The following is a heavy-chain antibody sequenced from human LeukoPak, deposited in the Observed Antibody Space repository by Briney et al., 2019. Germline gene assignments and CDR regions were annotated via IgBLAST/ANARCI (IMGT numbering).Heavy chain of an antibody. CDR2: IIPIFGTA. Sequence: SVKVSCKASGDTFGSYALSWVRQAPGQGLEWMGGIIPIFGTANYAQKFQGRVTITADESTSTDYMDLSRLRCEDTAVYYCASSLGYTYGWNSWGQGTLVTVSS. CDR3: ASSLGYTYGWNS. D-gene: IGHD5-18*01. V-gene: IGHV1-69*13. J-gene: IGHJ4*02. CDR1: GDTFGSYA.